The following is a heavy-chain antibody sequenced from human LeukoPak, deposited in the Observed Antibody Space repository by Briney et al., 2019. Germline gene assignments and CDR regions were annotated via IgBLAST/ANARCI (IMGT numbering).Heavy chain of an antibody. Sequence: SETLSLTCAVSGGSISRGSYYWGWIRQPPGKGLEWIGSIYYSGSTPYNPSLKSRVTISVDTSKNQFSLELNSVTAADTAVYYCAAVLDYWGQGTLVTVSS. J-gene: IGHJ4*02. CDR2: IYYSGST. V-gene: IGHV4-39*07. D-gene: IGHD6-6*01. CDR3: AAVLDY. CDR1: GGSISRGSYY.